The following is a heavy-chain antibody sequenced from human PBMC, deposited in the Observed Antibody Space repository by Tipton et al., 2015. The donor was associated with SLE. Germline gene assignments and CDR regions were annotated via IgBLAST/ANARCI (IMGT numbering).Heavy chain of an antibody. CDR2: IYHSGST. CDR1: GGSISSGGYS. J-gene: IGHJ3*02. Sequence: TLSLTCTVSGGSISSGGYSWSWIRQPPGKGLEWIGYIYHSGSTYYNPSLKSRVTISVDTSKNQFSLKLSSVTAADTAVYYCARFNYYDSSGYYSAFDIWGQGTMVTVSS. CDR3: ARFNYYDSSGYYSAFDI. V-gene: IGHV4-30-2*05. D-gene: IGHD3-22*01.